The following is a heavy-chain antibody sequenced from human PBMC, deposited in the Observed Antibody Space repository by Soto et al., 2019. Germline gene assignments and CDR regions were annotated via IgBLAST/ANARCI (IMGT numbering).Heavy chain of an antibody. J-gene: IGHJ3*02. Sequence: ASETLSLTCTVSGGSISSGGYYWSWIRQHPGKGLEWIGYIYYSGSTYYNPSLKSRVTISVDTSKNQFSLKLSSVTAADTAVYYCASCYYDSSGYIAFDIWGQGTMVTVSS. CDR1: GGSISSGGYY. CDR2: IYYSGST. D-gene: IGHD3-22*01. V-gene: IGHV4-31*03. CDR3: ASCYYDSSGYIAFDI.